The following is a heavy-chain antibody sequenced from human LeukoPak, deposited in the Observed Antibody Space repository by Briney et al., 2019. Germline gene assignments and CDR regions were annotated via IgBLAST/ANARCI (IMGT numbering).Heavy chain of an antibody. J-gene: IGHJ5*02. CDR3: ARDPRNYDILTGYYP. D-gene: IGHD3-9*01. V-gene: IGHV3-9*01. CDR1: GFTFDDYA. Sequence: GGSLRLSCAASGFTFDDYAMHWVRQAPGKGLEWVSGISWNSGSIGYADSVKGRFTISRDNSKNTLYLQMNSLRAEDTAVYYCARDPRNYDILTGYYPWGQGTLVTVSS. CDR2: ISWNSGSI.